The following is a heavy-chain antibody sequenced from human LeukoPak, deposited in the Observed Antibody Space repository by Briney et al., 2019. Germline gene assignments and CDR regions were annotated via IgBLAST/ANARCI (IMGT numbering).Heavy chain of an antibody. Sequence: GGSLRLSCAASGFTFSDYYMSWIRQAPGKGLEWVSYISKSDATTNYADSAKGRFTISRDNAKNLLYLQMNSLRAEDTAVYYCARAYPMDHWGQGTLVTVSS. CDR3: ARAYPMDH. V-gene: IGHV3-11*01. CDR1: GFTFSDYY. J-gene: IGHJ4*02. CDR2: ISKSDATT.